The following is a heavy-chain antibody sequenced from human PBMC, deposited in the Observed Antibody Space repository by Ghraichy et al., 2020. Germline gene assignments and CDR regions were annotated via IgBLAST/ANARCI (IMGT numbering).Heavy chain of an antibody. CDR1: GFTFSTYS. V-gene: IGHV3-48*02. J-gene: IGHJ4*02. Sequence: LSLTCAASGFTFSTYSMNWVRQAPGKGLEWVSYISSSRGTIYYADSVKGRFTISRDNVKNSLYLQLNSLRHEDTAVYYCARAAGRGSSPDYWGQGTLVTVSS. CDR2: ISSSRGTI. D-gene: IGHD6-13*01. CDR3: ARAAGRGSSPDY.